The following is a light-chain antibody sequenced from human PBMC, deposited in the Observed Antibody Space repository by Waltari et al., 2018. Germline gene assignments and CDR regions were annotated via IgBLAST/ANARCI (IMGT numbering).Light chain of an antibody. Sequence: DIVMTQSPDSLAVSLGERATINCKSSQSVLNSSNNQNYLAWYQQKPGQPPKLLIYWASTRESGVPDRFSGSGSGTDFTLTISSLQAEDVAVYYCQQYYSTPWTFGQGTKVEIK. CDR2: WAS. CDR1: QSVLNSSNNQNY. CDR3: QQYYSTPWT. J-gene: IGKJ1*01. V-gene: IGKV4-1*01.